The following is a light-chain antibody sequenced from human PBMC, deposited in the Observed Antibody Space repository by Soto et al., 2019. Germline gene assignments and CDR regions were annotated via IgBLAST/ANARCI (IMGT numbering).Light chain of an antibody. Sequence: EIVMTQSPATLSVSPGERATLSCRASQSVSSNLAWYQQKPGQAPRLLIYGASTRATVIPARFSGSGSGTEFTLTISSLQSEEFAVYYCQQYSNWPITFGPGTKVDIK. J-gene: IGKJ3*01. CDR3: QQYSNWPIT. CDR1: QSVSSN. CDR2: GAS. V-gene: IGKV3-15*01.